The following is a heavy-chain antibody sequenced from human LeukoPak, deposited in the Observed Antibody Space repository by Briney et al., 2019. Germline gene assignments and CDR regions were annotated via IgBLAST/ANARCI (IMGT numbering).Heavy chain of an antibody. D-gene: IGHD6-19*01. J-gene: IGHJ4*02. CDR2: IIPIFGTA. V-gene: IGHV1-69*13. CDR1: GGTFSSYA. Sequence: SVKVSCKASGGTFSSYAISWVGQAPGQGVEWMGGIIPIFGTAKYAQKFQGRVTITADESTSTTYMELSSLRSEDTAVYYCSSPGIAVAGFDYWGQGTLVTVSS. CDR3: SSPGIAVAGFDY.